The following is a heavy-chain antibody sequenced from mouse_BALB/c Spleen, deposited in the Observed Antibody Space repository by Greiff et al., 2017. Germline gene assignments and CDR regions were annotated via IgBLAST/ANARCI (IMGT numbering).Heavy chain of an antibody. V-gene: IGHV1S81*02. CDR3: TRYDGYYDAMDY. CDR1: GYTFTSYY. D-gene: IGHD2-3*01. Sequence: QVHVKQSGAELVKPGASVKLSCKASGYTFTSYYMYWVKQRPGQGLEWIGEINPSNGGTNFNEKFKSKATLTVDKSSSTAYMQLSSLTSEDSAVYYCTRYDGYYDAMDYWGQGTSVTVSS. CDR2: INPSNGGT. J-gene: IGHJ4*01.